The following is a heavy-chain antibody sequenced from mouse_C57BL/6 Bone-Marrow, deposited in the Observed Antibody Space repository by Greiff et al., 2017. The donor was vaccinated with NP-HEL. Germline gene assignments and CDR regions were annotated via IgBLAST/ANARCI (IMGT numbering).Heavy chain of an antibody. J-gene: IGHJ4*01. D-gene: IGHD1-3*01. V-gene: IGHV1-7*01. CDR2: INPSSGYT. CDR1: GYTFTSYW. CDR3: AYNTPYYAMDY. Sequence: VQRVESGAELAKPGASVKLSCKASGYTFTSYWMHWVKQRPGQGLEWIGYINPSSGYTKYNQKFKDKATLTADKSSSTAYMQLSSLTYEDSAVYYCAYNTPYYAMDYWGQGTSVTVSS.